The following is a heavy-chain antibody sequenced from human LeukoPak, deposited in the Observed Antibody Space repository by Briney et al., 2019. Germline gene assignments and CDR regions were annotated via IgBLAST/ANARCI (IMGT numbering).Heavy chain of an antibody. CDR1: GFTFSSSA. J-gene: IGHJ4*02. CDR3: VRDPGPIGRVFYYFEY. Sequence: PGRSLRLSCAASGFTFSSSAMHWVRQAPGKGLGWVAIISYDGSNKYYADSVNGRFTISRDNSKNTLYLQMNSLRAEDTAVYYCVRDPGPIGRVFYYFEYWGQGTLVTVSS. D-gene: IGHD3-9*01. CDR2: ISYDGSNK. V-gene: IGHV3-30-3*01.